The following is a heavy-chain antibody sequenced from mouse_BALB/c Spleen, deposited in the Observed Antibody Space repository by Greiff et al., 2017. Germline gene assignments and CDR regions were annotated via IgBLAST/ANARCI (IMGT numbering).Heavy chain of an antibody. Sequence: EVQLVESGGGLVKPGGSLKLSCAASGFAFSSYDMSWVRQTPEKRLEWVAYISSGGGSTYYPDTVKGRFTISRDNAKNTLYLQMSSLKSEDTAMYYCAREGTYYGSRGDWFAYWGQGTLVTVSA. CDR1: GFAFSSYD. CDR2: ISSGGGST. V-gene: IGHV5-12-1*01. D-gene: IGHD1-1*01. CDR3: AREGTYYGSRGDWFAY. J-gene: IGHJ3*01.